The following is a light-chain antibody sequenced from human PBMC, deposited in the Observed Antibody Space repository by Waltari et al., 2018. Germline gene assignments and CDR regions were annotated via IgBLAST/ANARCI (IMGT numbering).Light chain of an antibody. J-gene: IGKJ2*03. CDR2: WAS. CDR1: QSVLYRSNYKNY. V-gene: IGKV4-1*01. Sequence: ELTQSPDSLPVTLGERAPINCNSSQSVLYRSNYKNYLAWFQQKPGQPPKLLIRWASTRESGVPDRFSGSGSDTDFTLTISSLQAEDVAVYYCQQYLTLPYSFGQGTKLEIK. CDR3: QQYLTLPYS.